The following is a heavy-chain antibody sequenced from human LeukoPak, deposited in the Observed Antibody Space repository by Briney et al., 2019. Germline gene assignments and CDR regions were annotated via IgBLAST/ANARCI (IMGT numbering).Heavy chain of an antibody. Sequence: KASQTLSLTCTVSGGSISSGSYYWSWIRQPAGKGLEWIGRIYTSGSTNYNPSLKSRVTISVDTSKNQFSLKLSSVTAADTAVYYCARDKPIFGAPFGWFDPWGQGTLVTVSS. D-gene: IGHD3-3*01. CDR3: ARDKPIFGAPFGWFDP. CDR2: IYTSGST. V-gene: IGHV4-61*02. J-gene: IGHJ5*02. CDR1: GGSISSGSYY.